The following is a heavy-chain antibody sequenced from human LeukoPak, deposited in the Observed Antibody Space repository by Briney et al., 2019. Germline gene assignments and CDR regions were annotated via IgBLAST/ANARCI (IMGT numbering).Heavy chain of an antibody. D-gene: IGHD6-6*01. CDR1: GGSISSYY. CDR2: IYYSGST. CDR3: AASSSSVYYYYYMDV. J-gene: IGHJ6*03. V-gene: IGHV4-59*12. Sequence: SETLSLTCTVSGGSISSYYWSWIRQPPGKGLEWIGCIYYSGSTNYNPSLKSRVTMSVDTSKNQFSLKLSSVTAADTAVYYCAASSSSVYYYYYMDVWGKGTTVTVSS.